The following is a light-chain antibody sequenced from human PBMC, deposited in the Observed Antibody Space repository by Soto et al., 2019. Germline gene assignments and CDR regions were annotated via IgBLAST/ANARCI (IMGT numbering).Light chain of an antibody. V-gene: IGKV3-15*01. CDR2: GAS. J-gene: IGKJ5*01. CDR3: QQYNNWPPIT. Sequence: EIVMTQSPATLSVSPGERATLSCRASQSVSSNLAWYQQKPGQAPRLLIYGASTRATGSPARFSGSGSGAEFTLTISSLQSEDFAVYYRQQYNNWPPITFGRGKRLEIK. CDR1: QSVSSN.